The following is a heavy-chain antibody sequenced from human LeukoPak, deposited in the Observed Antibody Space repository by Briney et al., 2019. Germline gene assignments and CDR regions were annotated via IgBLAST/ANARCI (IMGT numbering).Heavy chain of an antibody. Sequence: GASVKVSCKASGYTFTSYGISWVRQAPGQGLEWMGWISAYNGNTNYAQNLQGRVTMTRDTSTSTAYMELRSLRSDDTAVYYCARDLRLYCSSTSCLHFDYWGQGTLVTVSS. CDR2: ISAYNGNT. CDR1: GYTFTSYG. CDR3: ARDLRLYCSSTSCLHFDY. V-gene: IGHV1-18*01. D-gene: IGHD2-2*01. J-gene: IGHJ4*02.